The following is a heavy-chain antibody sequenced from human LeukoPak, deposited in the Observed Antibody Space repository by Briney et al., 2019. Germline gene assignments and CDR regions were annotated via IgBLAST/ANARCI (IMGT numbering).Heavy chain of an antibody. CDR2: IHYSGRT. CDR3: ARHSFGGNCFLVSFDS. Sequence: SETLSLTCTVSAGSISPDYWSWIRQPPGKGLQWIGYIHYSGRTDYNPSLQSRVTMSGDTSKNQFSLNLFSVTAADTAVYYCARHSFGGNCFLVSFDSWGQGAQVTVSS. CDR1: AGSISPDY. V-gene: IGHV4-59*08. D-gene: IGHD4-23*01. J-gene: IGHJ4*02.